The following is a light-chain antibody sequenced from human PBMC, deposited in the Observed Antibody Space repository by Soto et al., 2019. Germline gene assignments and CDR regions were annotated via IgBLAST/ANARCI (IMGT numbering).Light chain of an antibody. Sequence: DIVLTQSPVTLSLSPGERATLSCRASQSFRGLLAWYQQKPGQAPRLLIYDAYNRATGIPPRFSGSGSGTDFTLTISSLEPEDFSVYYCQQRYNWPITFGQGTRLEIK. CDR3: QQRYNWPIT. CDR2: DAY. J-gene: IGKJ5*01. CDR1: QSFRGL. V-gene: IGKV3-11*01.